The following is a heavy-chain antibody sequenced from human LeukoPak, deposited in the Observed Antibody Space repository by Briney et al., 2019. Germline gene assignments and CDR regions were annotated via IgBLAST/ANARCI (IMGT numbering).Heavy chain of an antibody. Sequence: ASVEVSCKTSGYTFTDYDITWVRQAPGQGLEGMGRVSPYNGNTYYSQRFQDRVIITKDTSTGTAYMDLRDLRTDDTAMYYCARNGRVRRVVKDLFESWGQGTLVAVSS. CDR2: VSPYNGNT. D-gene: IGHD3-10*01. CDR1: GYTFTDYD. CDR3: ARNGRVRRVVKDLFES. J-gene: IGHJ4*02. V-gene: IGHV1-18*01.